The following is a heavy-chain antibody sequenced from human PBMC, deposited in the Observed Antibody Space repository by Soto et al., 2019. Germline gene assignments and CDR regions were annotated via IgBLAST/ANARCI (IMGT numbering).Heavy chain of an antibody. CDR3: ARHGRDIVVVVAALGWFDP. CDR2: IYHSGST. CDR1: GGSISSSNW. J-gene: IGHJ5*02. V-gene: IGHV4-4*02. Sequence: PSETLSLTCAVSGGSISSSNWWSWVRQPPGKGLEWIGEIYHSGSTNYNPSLKSRVTISVDTSKNQFSLKLSSVTAADTAVYYCARHGRDIVVVVAALGWFDPWGQGTLVTVSS. D-gene: IGHD2-15*01.